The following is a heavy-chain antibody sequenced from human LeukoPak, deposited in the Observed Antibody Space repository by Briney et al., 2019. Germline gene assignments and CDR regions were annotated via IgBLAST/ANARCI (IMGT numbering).Heavy chain of an antibody. V-gene: IGHV4-39*01. Sequence: SETLSLICTVSGGSISSSNYYWGWIRQPPGKGLEWIGSIYYSGSIYYNPSLKSRVTISVDTSKNQSSLKLTSVTAADTAVYYCARQRGYCSGGSCYGMFDYWGQGTLVTVSS. CDR1: GGSISSSNYY. J-gene: IGHJ4*02. D-gene: IGHD2-15*01. CDR3: ARQRGYCSGGSCYGMFDY. CDR2: IYYSGSI.